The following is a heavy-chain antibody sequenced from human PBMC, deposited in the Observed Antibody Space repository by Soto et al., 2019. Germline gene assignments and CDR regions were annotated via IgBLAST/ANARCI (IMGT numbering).Heavy chain of an antibody. J-gene: IGHJ6*04. CDR2: IYFTGSA. V-gene: IGHV4-59*01. CDR1: CGSIGAYY. D-gene: IGHD3-22*01. CDR3: ARHSYDSSGYYFAVGLDV. Sequence: SETLSLTCTVSCGSIGAYYWTWIRQPPGKGLEWIGHIYFTGSANYNPSLKSRVTISIDTSENQFSLRLHSGTAADTAVYYCARHSYDSSGYYFAVGLDVWGKGTAVTVSS.